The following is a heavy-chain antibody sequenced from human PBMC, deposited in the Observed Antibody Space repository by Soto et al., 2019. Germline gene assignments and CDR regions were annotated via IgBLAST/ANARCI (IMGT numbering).Heavy chain of an antibody. J-gene: IGHJ6*02. CDR3: ARAFYGDYGAYYYGMDV. CDR1: GYSIGSASF. V-gene: IGHV4-38-2*01. D-gene: IGHD4-17*01. CDR2: IYHSGTT. Sequence: SETLSLTCAVSGYSIGSASFWGWIRQPPGKGLEWIGNIYHSGTTYYNPSLESRVTISVDTSNNQFSLKLNTVTAADTAVYYCARAFYGDYGAYYYGMDVWGQGTTVTVSS.